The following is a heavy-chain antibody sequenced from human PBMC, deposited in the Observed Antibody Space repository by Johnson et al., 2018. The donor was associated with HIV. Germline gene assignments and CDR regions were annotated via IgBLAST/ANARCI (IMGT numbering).Heavy chain of an antibody. Sequence: EQLVESGGGLIQPGGSLRLSCAASGFTVSSNYMSWVRQAPGKGLEWVSVIYSGGSTYYADSVKGRFTISRDNSKNTLYLQMNSLRAEDTAVYYCAREGSGIAGGGAFDIWGQGTMVTVSS. CDR3: AREGSGIAGGGAFDI. CDR2: IYSGGST. CDR1: GFTVSSNY. J-gene: IGHJ3*02. D-gene: IGHD1-26*01. V-gene: IGHV3-53*01.